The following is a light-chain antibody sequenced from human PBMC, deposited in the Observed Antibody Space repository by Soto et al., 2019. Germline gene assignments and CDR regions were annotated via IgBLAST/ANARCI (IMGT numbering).Light chain of an antibody. J-gene: IGKJ2*01. CDR2: TAS. CDR1: RSIRSY. Sequence: DIQMTQSPSSLSASVGDRVTITCRASRSIRSYLNWYQMKPQKAPKLLIFTASNLQSGIPSRFSGSGSGTDFTLTISSLQPEDFATYFCQQVYSTPYTFSQGTKLEIK. CDR3: QQVYSTPYT. V-gene: IGKV1-39*01.